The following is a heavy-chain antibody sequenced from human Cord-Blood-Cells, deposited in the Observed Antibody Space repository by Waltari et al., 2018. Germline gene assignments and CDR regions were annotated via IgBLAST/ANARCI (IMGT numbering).Heavy chain of an antibody. CDR1: GGPFSSYA. V-gene: IGHV1-69*01. CDR2: IIPIFGTA. Sequence: QVQLVQSGAEVKKPGSSVKVSCQASGGPFSSYAISWGRQAPGQGLEWMGGIIPIFGTANYAQKFQGRVTITADESTSTAYMELSSLRSEDTAVYYCAGFGVGDAFDIWGQGTMVTVSS. CDR3: AGFGVGDAFDI. J-gene: IGHJ3*02. D-gene: IGHD3-3*01.